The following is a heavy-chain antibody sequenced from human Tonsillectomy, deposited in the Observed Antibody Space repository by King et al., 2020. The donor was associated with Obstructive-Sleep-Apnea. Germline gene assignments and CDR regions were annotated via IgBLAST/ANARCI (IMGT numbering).Heavy chain of an antibody. CDR1: DCSISNYY. J-gene: IGHJ5*02. CDR2: IYYSGST. V-gene: IGHV4-59*08. Sequence: VQLQESGPGLVKPSETLSLTCTVSDCSISNYYWSWVRQPPGKGLEWIGDIYYSGSTNYNPSLESRVTISVDTSKNQFSLKLSSVTAADTAVYYCARHRWGYCSTTSCQNWFDPWGQGALVTVSS. CDR3: ARHRWGYCSTTSCQNWFDP. D-gene: IGHD2-2*01.